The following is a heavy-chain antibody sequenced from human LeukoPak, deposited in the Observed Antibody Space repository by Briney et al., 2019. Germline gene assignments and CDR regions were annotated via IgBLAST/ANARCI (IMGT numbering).Heavy chain of an antibody. CDR1: GFTFSNYV. Sequence: GGSLRLSCAASGFTFSNYVMAWVRQAPGRGLEWVSTISGSAGTTFYADSVKGQFTISRDNSKNTLFLQMSSLRTEDTAVYFCAKPMAGANYFEDWGQGNLVTVSS. V-gene: IGHV3-23*01. CDR3: AKPMAGANYFED. J-gene: IGHJ4*02. D-gene: IGHD4/OR15-4a*01. CDR2: ISGSAGTT.